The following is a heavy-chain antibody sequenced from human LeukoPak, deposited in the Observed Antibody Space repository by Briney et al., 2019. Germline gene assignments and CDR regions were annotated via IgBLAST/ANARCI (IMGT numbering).Heavy chain of an antibody. CDR1: GGSISSYY. CDR2: IYYSGST. V-gene: IGHV4-59*08. Sequence: SETLSLTCTVSGGSISSYYWSWIRQPPGKGLEWIGYIYYSGSTNYNPPLKSRVTISVDTSKNQFSLKLSSVTAADTAVYYCARQGSNYGGNSGPPYFDYWGQGTLVTVSS. CDR3: ARQGSNYGGNSGPPYFDY. D-gene: IGHD4-23*01. J-gene: IGHJ4*02.